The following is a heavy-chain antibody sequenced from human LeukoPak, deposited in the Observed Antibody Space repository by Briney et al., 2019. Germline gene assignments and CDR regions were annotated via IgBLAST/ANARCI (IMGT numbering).Heavy chain of an antibody. Sequence: SETLSLTCTVSGGSISSSSYYWGWIRQPPRKGLEWIGSIYYSGSTYYNPSLKSRVTISVDTSKNQFSLKLSSVTAADTAVYYCARFGTTSFGYWGQGTLVTVSS. J-gene: IGHJ4*02. CDR2: IYYSGST. D-gene: IGHD3-16*01. V-gene: IGHV4-39*07. CDR1: GGSISSSSYY. CDR3: ARFGTTSFGY.